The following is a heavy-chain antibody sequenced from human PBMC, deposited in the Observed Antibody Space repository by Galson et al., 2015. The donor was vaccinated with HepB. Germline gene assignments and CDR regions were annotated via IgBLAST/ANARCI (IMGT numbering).Heavy chain of an antibody. CDR1: GLIFSNYW. CDR3: ARVARYCGGASCYGWFDP. V-gene: IGHV3-74*01. Sequence: SLRLSCAASGLIFSNYWMHWVRQTPGKGPVWISRINTDGTFLSYADSVKGRFTISRDNAKNTLYLQMNSLRAEDTAVYYCARVARYCGGASCYGWFDPWGQGTQVTVSS. J-gene: IGHJ5*02. D-gene: IGHD2-2*01. CDR2: INTDGTFL.